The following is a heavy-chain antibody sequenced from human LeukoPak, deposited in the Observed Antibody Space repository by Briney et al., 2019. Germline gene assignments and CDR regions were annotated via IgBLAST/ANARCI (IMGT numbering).Heavy chain of an antibody. CDR2: ISSSSSYI. Sequence: GGSLRLSCAASGFNFSSYSMNWVRQAPGKGLQWVSSISSSSSYIYYVASVKGRFTISRDNAKNTLYLQMNSLRAEDTAVYYCTRESSGSYLHYYFDCWGQGNLVTVSS. D-gene: IGHD6-19*01. CDR3: TRESSGSYLHYYFDC. V-gene: IGHV3-21*01. CDR1: GFNFSSYS. J-gene: IGHJ4*02.